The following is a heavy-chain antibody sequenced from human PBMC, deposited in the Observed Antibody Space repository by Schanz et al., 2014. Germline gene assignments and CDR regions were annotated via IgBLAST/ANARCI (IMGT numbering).Heavy chain of an antibody. Sequence: EVQLVESGGGLVQPGGSLRLSCAASRFTFSNYAMSWVRQAPGKGLEWVSAISGSGGSTYYADSVKGRFTISRDNSKNTLYLQMNSLRAEDTAIYYCAKKSLGRGSDDNPLLDVWGQGTTVIVSS. V-gene: IGHV3-23*04. J-gene: IGHJ6*02. CDR2: ISGSGGST. CDR3: AKKSLGRGSDDNPLLDV. CDR1: RFTFSNYA. D-gene: IGHD3-10*01.